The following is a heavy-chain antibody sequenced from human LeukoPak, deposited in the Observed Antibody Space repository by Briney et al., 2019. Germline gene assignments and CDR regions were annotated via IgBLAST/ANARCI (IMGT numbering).Heavy chain of an antibody. Sequence: GGSLRLSCAASGFTFSSYSMNWVRQAPGKGLEWVANIKEDGSEKYYLDSVKGRISISGDNAKNSLYLQINSLKVEDRAVYYCATGGWYLAYWGQGTLVTVS. CDR3: ATGGWYLAY. J-gene: IGHJ4*02. CDR1: GFTFSSYS. V-gene: IGHV3-7*01. D-gene: IGHD6-19*01. CDR2: IKEDGSEK.